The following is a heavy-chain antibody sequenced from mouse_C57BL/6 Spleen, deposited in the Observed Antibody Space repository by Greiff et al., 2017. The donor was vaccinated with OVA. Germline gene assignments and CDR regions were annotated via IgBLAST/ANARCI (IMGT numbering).Heavy chain of an antibody. D-gene: IGHD1-1*01. Sequence: QVQLKQPGAELVMPGASVKLSCKASGYTFTSYWMHWVKQRPGQGLEWIGEIDPSDSYTNYNQKFKGKSTLTVDKSSSTAYMQLSSLTSEDSAVYYCARSHYGSSYGYVDVWGTGTTVTVSS. J-gene: IGHJ1*03. V-gene: IGHV1-69*01. CDR1: GYTFTSYW. CDR2: IDPSDSYT. CDR3: ARSHYGSSYGYVDV.